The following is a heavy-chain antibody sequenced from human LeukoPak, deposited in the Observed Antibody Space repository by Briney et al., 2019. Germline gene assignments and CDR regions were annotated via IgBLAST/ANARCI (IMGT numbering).Heavy chain of an antibody. J-gene: IGHJ4*02. V-gene: IGHV3-21*01. D-gene: IGHD4-17*01. CDR1: GFTFTTYS. CDR3: ARGHTAVTRHFDF. Sequence: GGSLRLSCEASGFTFTTYSMTWVRQAPGKGLEWVSIISSGSSAIFPADALKGRYTISRDNAKNLLYLDMNSLRAEDTAVYYCARGHTAVTRHFDFWGQGTLVTVSS. CDR2: ISSGSSAI.